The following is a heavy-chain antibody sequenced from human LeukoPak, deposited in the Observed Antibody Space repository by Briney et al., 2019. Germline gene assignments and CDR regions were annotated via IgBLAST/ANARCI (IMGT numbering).Heavy chain of an antibody. J-gene: IGHJ4*02. Sequence: GGSLRLSCVASGFPFSGYWMDWVRQAPGKGMEWVANINQDGTNQYYAASVRGRFSISRDNGKNSLYLQMNSLRAEDTGVYYCSRSLDYLGQGALVTVSS. CDR3: SRSLDY. CDR1: GFPFSGYW. CDR2: INQDGTNQ. V-gene: IGHV3-7*01.